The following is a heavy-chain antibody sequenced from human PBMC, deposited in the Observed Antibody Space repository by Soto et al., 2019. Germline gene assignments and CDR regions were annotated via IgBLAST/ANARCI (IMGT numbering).Heavy chain of an antibody. CDR3: ARDRSGSWYGRGYHYYGMDV. Sequence: QVQLVESGGGLVRPGGYLRLSCAASGFTFSDSYMSWIRQAPGKGLEWVAYIDSSGNTIYYGDSVKGRFIISRDNAKNSLCLQMNSLRVEDTAVYYCARDRSGSWYGRGYHYYGMDVWGQGTTVTVSS. D-gene: IGHD6-13*01. CDR2: IDSSGNTI. V-gene: IGHV3-11*01. CDR1: GFTFSDSY. J-gene: IGHJ6*02.